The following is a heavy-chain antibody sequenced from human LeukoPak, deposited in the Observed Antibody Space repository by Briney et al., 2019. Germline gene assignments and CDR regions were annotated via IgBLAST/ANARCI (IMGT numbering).Heavy chain of an antibody. CDR2: AFDSETT. D-gene: IGHD4-17*01. V-gene: IGHV4-59*01. CDR1: GGSISSYY. J-gene: IGHJ4*02. CDR3: ARGSVTPDAGY. Sequence: SETLSLTCTVSGGSISSYYWSWIRQPPGKGLEWIGYAFDSETTDYNPSLKSRVIISIDTSKNQVSLKLNSVSAADSAVYYCARGSVTPDAGYWGPGTLVTVSS.